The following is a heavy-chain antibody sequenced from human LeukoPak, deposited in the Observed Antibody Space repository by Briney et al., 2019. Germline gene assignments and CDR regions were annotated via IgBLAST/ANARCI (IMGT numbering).Heavy chain of an antibody. V-gene: IGHV3-15*01. CDR1: GFTFSNAW. J-gene: IGHJ3*02. Sequence: PGGSLRLSCAAPGFTFSNAWMSWVRQAPGKGLEWVGRIKSKTDGGTTDYAAPVKGRFTISRDDSKNTLYLQMNSLKTEDTAVYYCTTPLTTVVPTDAFDIWGQGTMVTVSS. CDR3: TTPLTTVVPTDAFDI. CDR2: IKSKTDGGTT. D-gene: IGHD4-23*01.